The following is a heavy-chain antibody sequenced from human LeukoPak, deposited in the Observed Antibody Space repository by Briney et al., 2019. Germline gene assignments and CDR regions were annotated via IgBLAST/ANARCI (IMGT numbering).Heavy chain of an antibody. Sequence: ASVKVSCKASGYTFTDNYVHWVRQAPGQGLEWMGYMKPFSGDSHYAQKFQDRVTMTRDTSTSTAYLELSGLTSDDTAVYYCSTEDKYCTSTTCGDFWGQGTLVTVSS. CDR3: STEDKYCTSTTCGDF. V-gene: IGHV1-2*02. D-gene: IGHD2-2*01. CDR1: GYTFTDNY. J-gene: IGHJ4*02. CDR2: MKPFSGDS.